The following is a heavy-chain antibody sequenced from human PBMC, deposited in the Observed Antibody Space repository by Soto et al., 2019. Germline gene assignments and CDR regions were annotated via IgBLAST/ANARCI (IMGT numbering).Heavy chain of an antibody. J-gene: IGHJ4*02. D-gene: IGHD2-8*01. V-gene: IGHV4-30-4*01. CDR1: GGSISSGDYY. CDR3: ARSGYCTNGVCYTPFDY. CDR2: IYYSGST. Sequence: QVQLQESGPGLVKPSQTLSLTCTVSGGSISSGDYYWSWIRQPPGKGLEWIGYIYYSGSTYYNPXLKRRSTISVAXSXNXXSLKLSSVTAADTAVYYCARSGYCTNGVCYTPFDYWGQGTLVTVSS.